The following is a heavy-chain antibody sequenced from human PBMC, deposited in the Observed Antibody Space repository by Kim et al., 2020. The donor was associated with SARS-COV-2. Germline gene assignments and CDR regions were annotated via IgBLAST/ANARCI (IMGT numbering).Heavy chain of an antibody. J-gene: IGHJ4*02. V-gene: IGHV1-24*01. CDR3: ATAYALTVEPPAY. D-gene: IGHD6-19*01. Sequence: IYAPRFQGRVTMTEDTTTDTAYMELSSLRSEDTAVYYCATAYALTVEPPAYWGQGTLVTVSS.